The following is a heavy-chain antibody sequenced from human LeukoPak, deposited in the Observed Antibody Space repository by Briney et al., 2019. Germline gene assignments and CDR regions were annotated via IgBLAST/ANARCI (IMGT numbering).Heavy chain of an antibody. J-gene: IGHJ5*02. CDR1: GGSISSYY. CDR2: IYYSGST. D-gene: IGHD2-15*01. CDR3: ARGYACSGGSCYSLLWFDP. V-gene: IGHV4-59*01. Sequence: PSETLSLTCTVSGGSISSYYWSWIRQPPGKGLEWIGYIYYSGSTNYNPSLKSRVTISVDTSKNQFSLKLSSVTAADTAVYYCARGYACSGGSCYSLLWFDPWGQGTLVTVSS.